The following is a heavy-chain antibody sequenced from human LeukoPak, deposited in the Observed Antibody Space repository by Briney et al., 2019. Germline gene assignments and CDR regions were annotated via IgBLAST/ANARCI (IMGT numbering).Heavy chain of an antibody. J-gene: IGHJ4*02. D-gene: IGHD6-13*01. Sequence: GGSLRLSCAASGFTFSSHSMHWVRQAPGKGLEWVAVISYDGSNKYYADSVKGRFTISRDNSKNTLYLQMNSLRAEDTAVYYCARDSSSWYGKTFDYWGQGTLVTVSS. CDR3: ARDSSSWYGKTFDY. CDR1: GFTFSSHS. V-gene: IGHV3-30-3*01. CDR2: ISYDGSNK.